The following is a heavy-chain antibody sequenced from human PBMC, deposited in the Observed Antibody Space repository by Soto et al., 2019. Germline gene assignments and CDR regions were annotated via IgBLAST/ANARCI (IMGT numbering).Heavy chain of an antibody. CDR2: IYHSWST. J-gene: IGHJ4*02. CDR1: GGSISSAGYS. D-gene: IGHD3-9*01. Sequence: PSETLSLTCAVSGGSISSAGYSWSWIRQPPGKGLEWIGYIYHSWSTYYNPSLKSRVTISVDRSKNQFSLKLSSVTAADTAVYYCARGSQDDILTGSYYFDNWGQGTLVTVSS. CDR3: ARGSQDDILTGSYYFDN. V-gene: IGHV4-30-2*01.